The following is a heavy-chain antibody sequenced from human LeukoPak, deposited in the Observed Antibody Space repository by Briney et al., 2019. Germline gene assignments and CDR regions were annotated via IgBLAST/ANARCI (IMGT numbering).Heavy chain of an antibody. V-gene: IGHV3-7*04. CDR2: IKPDGSEK. CDR1: GFTFGNYW. J-gene: IGHJ4*02. CDR3: AGGRGALD. Sequence: GGSLRLSCAASGFTFGNYWMTWVRQAPGKGLEWVANIKPDGSEKYYVDSVKGRFTISRDNTQNSLYLQMNSLRAEDTAVYYCAGGRGALDGGQGTLVTVSS. D-gene: IGHD1-1*01.